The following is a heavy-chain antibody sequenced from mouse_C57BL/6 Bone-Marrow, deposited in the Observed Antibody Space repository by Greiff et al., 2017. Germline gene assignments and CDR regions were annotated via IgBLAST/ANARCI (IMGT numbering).Heavy chain of an antibody. CDR1: CYTFTEYT. CDR3: ARHEAGIYDGYYAFFDD. D-gene: IGHD2-3*01. CDR2: FYPGSGSI. Sequence: QVQLQQSGAELVKPVASVKLSCKASCYTFTEYTIHWVKQRSGQGLEWIGWFYPGSGSIKYNEQFKDKATLTADKSSSTVYMELSRLKAEDSAVYFCARHEAGIYDGYYAFFDDGGKGTTLTVSS. V-gene: IGHV1-62-2*01. J-gene: IGHJ2*01.